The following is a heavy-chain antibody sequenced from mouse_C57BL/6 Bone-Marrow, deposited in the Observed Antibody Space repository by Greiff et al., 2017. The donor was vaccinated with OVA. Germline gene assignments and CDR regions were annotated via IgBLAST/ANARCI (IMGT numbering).Heavy chain of an antibody. CDR1: GYTFTSYW. J-gene: IGHJ3*01. V-gene: IGHV1-59*01. D-gene: IGHD1-1*01. Sequence: QVQLQQPGAELVRPGTSVKLSCKASGYTFTSYWMHWVKQRPGQGLEWIGVIDPSVSYTTYNQKFKGKATLTVDTSSSTAYMQLSSLTSEDSAVYDCARKDGSSYVPSFAYWGQGTLVTVSA. CDR2: IDPSVSYT. CDR3: ARKDGSSYVPSFAY.